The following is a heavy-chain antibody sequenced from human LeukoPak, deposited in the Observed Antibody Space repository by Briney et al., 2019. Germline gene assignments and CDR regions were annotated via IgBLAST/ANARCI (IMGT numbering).Heavy chain of an antibody. Sequence: GRSLRLSCGASGFIFSSYAMHWVRQAPGKGLEWVAFISFDGSNKYYADSVKGRFTISRDNSKNTLYLQMNSLRAEDTAVYYCAKEGSYCYDSSGSFDYWGQGTLVTVSS. J-gene: IGHJ4*02. V-gene: IGHV3-30*04. CDR2: ISFDGSNK. CDR1: GFIFSSYA. D-gene: IGHD3-22*01. CDR3: AKEGSYCYDSSGSFDY.